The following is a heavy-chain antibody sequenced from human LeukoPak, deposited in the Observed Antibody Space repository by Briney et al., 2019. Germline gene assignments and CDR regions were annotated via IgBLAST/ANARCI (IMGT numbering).Heavy chain of an antibody. CDR3: AKGGGYLLEPLYYFDY. CDR1: GFTFSSYG. J-gene: IGHJ4*02. D-gene: IGHD3-22*01. Sequence: GGSLRLSCAASGFTFSSYGMHWVRQAPGKGLERVAFIRYDGSNKYYADSVKGRFTISRDNSKNTLYLQMNSLRAEDTAVYYCAKGGGYLLEPLYYFDYWGQGTLVTVSS. CDR2: IRYDGSNK. V-gene: IGHV3-30*02.